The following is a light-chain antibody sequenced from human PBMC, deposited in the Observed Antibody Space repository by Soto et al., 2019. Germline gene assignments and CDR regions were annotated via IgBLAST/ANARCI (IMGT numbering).Light chain of an antibody. Sequence: QSVLTQPPSASGAPGQRVTISCSGSTSTIGGNTLNWYQHLSGAAPKLLIYGDNQRPSGVPDRFSGSKSGTSASLTIIGLQSEDEAEYYCAAWDDSLRVRVFGGGTKLTVL. V-gene: IGLV1-44*01. CDR2: GDN. CDR1: TSTIGGNT. CDR3: AAWDDSLRVRV. J-gene: IGLJ3*02.